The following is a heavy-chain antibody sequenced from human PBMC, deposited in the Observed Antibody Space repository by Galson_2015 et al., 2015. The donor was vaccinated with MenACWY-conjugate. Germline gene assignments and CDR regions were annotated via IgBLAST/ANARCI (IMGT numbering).Heavy chain of an antibody. CDR3: AKNGNYFGMGFDY. Sequence: SLRLSCAASGFTFSSFAMSWVRQAPGKGLEWVSVITSSGGTTYYADSVKGRFTISRDNPKNTLCLQMDTLRAEDTATYYCAKNGNYFGMGFDYWGQGTLVT. V-gene: IGHV3-23*01. CDR1: GFTFSSFA. J-gene: IGHJ4*02. D-gene: IGHD2/OR15-2a*01. CDR2: ITSSGGTT.